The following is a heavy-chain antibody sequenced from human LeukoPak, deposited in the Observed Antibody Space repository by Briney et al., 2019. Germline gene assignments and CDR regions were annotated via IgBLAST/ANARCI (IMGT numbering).Heavy chain of an antibody. CDR3: VKDSDTSGYRRTFEH. D-gene: IGHD3-22*01. CDR2: TNWNSGVT. V-gene: IGHV3-9*01. Sequence: GGSLRLSCAASGFRFDDFAMHWVRQRPGKGLEWVSGTNWNSGVTGYADFVKGRFTISRDNTRNTLYLQLHGLRPEDTALYYCVKDSDTSGYRRTFEHWGQGTLLTVSS. CDR1: GFRFDDFA. J-gene: IGHJ4*02.